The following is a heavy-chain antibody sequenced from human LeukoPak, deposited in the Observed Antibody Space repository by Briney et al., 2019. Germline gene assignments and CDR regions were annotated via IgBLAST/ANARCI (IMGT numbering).Heavy chain of an antibody. CDR3: ARDRSSGYEPYFDY. V-gene: IGHV1-3*01. J-gene: IGHJ4*02. D-gene: IGHD5-12*01. CDR1: VYTFTSYA. Sequence: ASGKVSCKASVYTFTSYAMHWVRQAPGQRLEWMGWINAGNGNTKYSQKFQGRVTITRDTSASTAYMELSSLRSEDTAVYYCARDRSSGYEPYFDYWGQGTLVTVSS. CDR2: INAGNGNT.